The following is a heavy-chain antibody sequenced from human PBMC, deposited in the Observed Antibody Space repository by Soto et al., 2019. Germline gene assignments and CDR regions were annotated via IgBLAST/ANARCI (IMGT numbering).Heavy chain of an antibody. D-gene: IGHD3-16*01. J-gene: IGHJ4*02. Sequence: QVQLIQFGAEVKKPGASVKVSCRASGYTFTKFHIHWVRQAPGQGLEWMGMIDPSGGVTRDAQRFQGRITITSDTSTSSVYMELRGLTTEDTAVYYCARDVMGHDNYETIGYYFDHWGPGTLVTVSS. CDR2: IDPSGGVT. CDR3: ARDVMGHDNYETIGYYFDH. CDR1: GYTFTKFH. V-gene: IGHV1-46*01.